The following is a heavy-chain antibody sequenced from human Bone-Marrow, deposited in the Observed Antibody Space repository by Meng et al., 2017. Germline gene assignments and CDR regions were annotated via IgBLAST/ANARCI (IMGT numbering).Heavy chain of an antibody. J-gene: IGHJ3*02. CDR1: WFSFSVSD. Sequence: EGELVRAGGALVKPGGSRKLSWAFLWFSFSVSDIHWVRQASGKGLEWVGRIETKPHNYATSYAASLRGRFTISRDDSKNTAYLQMNSLKTEDTALYYCTIYTSGHIWGQGTMVTVSS. CDR2: IETKPHNYAT. V-gene: IGHV3-73*02. CDR3: TIYTSGHI. D-gene: IGHD6-19*01.